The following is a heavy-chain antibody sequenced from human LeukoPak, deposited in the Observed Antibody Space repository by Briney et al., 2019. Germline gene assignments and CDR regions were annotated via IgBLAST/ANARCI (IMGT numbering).Heavy chain of an antibody. CDR1: GFTFSNYA. Sequence: PGGSLRLSCAASGFTFSNYATSWVRQAPGKGLEWVSGISGSGGATSYADSVKGRFTISRDNSKNMLFLQMNSLRAEDTAVYYCAKAFSGWYLYYFDYWGQGTLVTVSS. CDR3: AKAFSGWYLYYFDY. CDR2: ISGSGGAT. V-gene: IGHV3-23*01. J-gene: IGHJ4*02. D-gene: IGHD6-19*01.